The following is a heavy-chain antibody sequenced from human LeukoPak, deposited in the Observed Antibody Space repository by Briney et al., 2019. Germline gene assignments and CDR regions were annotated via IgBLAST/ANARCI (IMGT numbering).Heavy chain of an antibody. CDR3: ARLMSVAGYYFDC. CDR1: GGSISSYY. D-gene: IGHD6-19*01. Sequence: PSETLSLTCTVSGGSISSYYWSWIRQPPGKGLEWIGYIYYSGSTNYNPSLKSRVTISVDTSKNQFSLKLSSVTAADTAVYYCARLMSVAGYYFDCWGQGTLVTVSS. J-gene: IGHJ4*02. V-gene: IGHV4-59*01. CDR2: IYYSGST.